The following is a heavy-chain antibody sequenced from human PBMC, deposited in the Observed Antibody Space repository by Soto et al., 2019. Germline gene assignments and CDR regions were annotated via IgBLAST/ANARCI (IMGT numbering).Heavy chain of an antibody. CDR1: GYTFTSYG. Sequence: QVQLVQSGAEVKKPGASVKVSCKASGYTFTSYGISWVRQAPGQGLEWMGWISAYNGNTNNAQKLQGRVTMTTDTSTSTAYMELRSLRSDDTAVYYCASFSIAATDPYGMDVWGQGTTVTVSS. J-gene: IGHJ6*02. CDR3: ASFSIAATDPYGMDV. CDR2: ISAYNGNT. V-gene: IGHV1-18*01. D-gene: IGHD6-13*01.